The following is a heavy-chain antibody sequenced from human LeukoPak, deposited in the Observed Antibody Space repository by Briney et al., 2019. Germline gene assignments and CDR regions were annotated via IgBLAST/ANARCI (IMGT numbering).Heavy chain of an antibody. CDR1: GFTFSDYS. J-gene: IGHJ4*02. Sequence: GGSLRLSCAASGFTFSDYSMNWVRQAPGKGLEWISYIGIDSGNTNYADSVKGRFTTSGDKAKNSLYLQMNSLRVEDTAVYYCARDYKYAFDNWGQGTLVTVSS. D-gene: IGHD5-24*01. CDR3: ARDYKYAFDN. V-gene: IGHV3-48*01. CDR2: IGIDSGNT.